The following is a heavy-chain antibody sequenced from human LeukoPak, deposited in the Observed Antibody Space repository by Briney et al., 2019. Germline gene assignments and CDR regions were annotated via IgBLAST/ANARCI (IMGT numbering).Heavy chain of an antibody. Sequence: SETLSLTCTVSGGSISSSSYHWGWIRQPPGKGLEWIGSIYYSGSTYYNPSLKSRVTISVDTSKNQFSLKLSSVTAADTAVYYCAREGGDGYNKAHYWGQGTLVTVSS. CDR3: AREGGDGYNKAHY. CDR1: GGSISSSSYH. J-gene: IGHJ4*02. D-gene: IGHD5-24*01. V-gene: IGHV4-39*07. CDR2: IYYSGST.